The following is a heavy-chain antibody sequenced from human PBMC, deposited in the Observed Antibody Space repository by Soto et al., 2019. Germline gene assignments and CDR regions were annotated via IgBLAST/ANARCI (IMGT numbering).Heavy chain of an antibody. CDR3: ARQLRWVYYFDY. V-gene: IGHV4-59*05. CDR1: GGSISSYY. J-gene: IGHJ4*02. D-gene: IGHD5-12*01. Sequence: SETLSLTCTVSGGSISSYYWSWIRQPPGKGLEWIGSIYYSGSTYYNPSLKSRVTISVGTSNNQFSLKLSSVTAADTAVYYCARQLRWVYYFDYWGQGTLVTVSS. CDR2: IYYSGST.